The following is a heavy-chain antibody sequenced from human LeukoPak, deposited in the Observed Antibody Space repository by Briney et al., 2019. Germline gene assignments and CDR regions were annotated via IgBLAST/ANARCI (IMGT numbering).Heavy chain of an antibody. D-gene: IGHD6-13*01. CDR2: INHSGST. CDR1: GFTFSDYY. J-gene: IGHJ5*02. V-gene: IGHV4-34*01. CDR3: ARVRAAAGYWTYAYNWFDP. Sequence: PGGSLRLSCATSGFTFSDYYMSWIRQPPGKGLEWIGEINHSGSTNYNPSLKSRVTISVDTSKNQFSLKLSSVTAADTAVYYCARVRAAAGYWTYAYNWFDPRGQGTLVTVSS.